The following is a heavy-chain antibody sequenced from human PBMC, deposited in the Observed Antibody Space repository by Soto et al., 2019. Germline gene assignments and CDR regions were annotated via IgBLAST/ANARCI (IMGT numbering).Heavy chain of an antibody. J-gene: IGHJ6*03. Sequence: PSETLSLTCTVSGGSISSGGYYWSWIRQHPGKGLEWIGYIYYSGSTYYNPSLKSRVTISVDTSKKKFSMKISSVTAADTAVYYFARSLGGYCSSTSCFSYYYYMDVWGKGTTVT. CDR3: ARSLGGYCSSTSCFSYYYYMDV. CDR1: GGSISSGGYY. CDR2: IYYSGST. V-gene: IGHV4-31*03. D-gene: IGHD2-2*01.